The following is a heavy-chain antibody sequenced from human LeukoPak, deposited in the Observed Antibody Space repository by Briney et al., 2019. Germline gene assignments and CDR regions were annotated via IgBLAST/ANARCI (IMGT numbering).Heavy chain of an antibody. CDR3: ARGRKYSYGLFDY. D-gene: IGHD5-18*01. CDR2: IYTSGST. Sequence: SETLSLTCTVSGDSITTYYWSWIRQPAGKGLEWIGRIYTSGSTNYNPSLKSRVTISVDTSKNQFSLKLSSVTAADTAVYYCARGRKYSYGLFDYWGQGTLVTVSS. J-gene: IGHJ4*02. CDR1: GDSITTYY. V-gene: IGHV4-4*07.